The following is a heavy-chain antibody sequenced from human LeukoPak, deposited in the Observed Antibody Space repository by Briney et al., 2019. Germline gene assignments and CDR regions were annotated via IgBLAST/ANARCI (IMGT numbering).Heavy chain of an antibody. D-gene: IGHD3-9*01. V-gene: IGHV3-9*01. Sequence: GGSLRLSCAASGFTFDDYAMHWVRQAPGKGLEWVSGISWNSGTIGYADSVKGRFIISRDNAKNSLYLQMNSLRAEDTALYYCAKAITHYDILTGSFDYWGQGTLVTVSS. CDR3: AKAITHYDILTGSFDY. CDR2: ISWNSGTI. J-gene: IGHJ4*02. CDR1: GFTFDDYA.